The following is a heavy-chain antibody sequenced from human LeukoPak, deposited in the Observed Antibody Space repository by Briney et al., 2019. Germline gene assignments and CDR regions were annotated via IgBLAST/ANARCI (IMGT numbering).Heavy chain of an antibody. Sequence: ASVKVSCKASGYTFTSYAMHWVRQAPGQRLEWMGWINAGNGNTKYSQKFQGRVTMTRNTSISTAYMELSSLRSEDTAVYYCARYNLRPEENWFDPWGQGTLVTVSS. CDR1: GYTFTSYA. CDR3: ARYNLRPEENWFDP. V-gene: IGHV1-3*01. D-gene: IGHD5/OR15-5a*01. CDR2: INAGNGNT. J-gene: IGHJ5*02.